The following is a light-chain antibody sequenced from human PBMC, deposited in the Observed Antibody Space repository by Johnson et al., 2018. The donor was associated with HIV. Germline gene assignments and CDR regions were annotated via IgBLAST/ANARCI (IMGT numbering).Light chain of an antibody. J-gene: IGLJ1*01. CDR2: DNH. V-gene: IGLV1-51*01. CDR1: SSNIGKNY. Sequence: QPVLTQPPSVSAAPGQKVTISCSGSSSNIGKNYVSWYQQLPGTAPKLLIFDNHKRPSGIPDRFSGSKSGTSATLGITGLQTGDAADYYCGTWDSSLSASVVGTGTKVTV. CDR3: GTWDSSLSASV.